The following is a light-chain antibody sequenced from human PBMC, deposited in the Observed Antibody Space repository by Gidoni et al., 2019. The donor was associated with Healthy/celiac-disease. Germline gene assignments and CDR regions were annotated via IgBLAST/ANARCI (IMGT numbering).Light chain of an antibody. J-gene: IGLJ2*01. V-gene: IGLV6-57*01. CDR1: SGTIASNY. Sequence: NFMLTQPHSMSESPGKTVTISCTRSSGTIASNYVQWYQQRPGSSPTTVIYEDNQRPSGVPDRFSGSIDRSSNSASLTISGLKTEDEADYYCQSYDRSRVFGGGTKLTVL. CDR2: EDN. CDR3: QSYDRSRV.